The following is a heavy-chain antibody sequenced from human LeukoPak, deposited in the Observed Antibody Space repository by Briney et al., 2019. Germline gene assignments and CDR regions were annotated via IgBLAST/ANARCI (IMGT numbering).Heavy chain of an antibody. CDR1: GYTLTGYY. CDR3: ARDIRGYSGYDSSDAFDI. Sequence: ASVKDSCKASGYTLTGYYMHWVRQAPGQGLEWMGWINPNSGVTNYAQKLQGRVTMTRDTSISTAYMELSRLRSDDTAVYYCARDIRGYSGYDSSDAFDIWGQGTMVTVSS. J-gene: IGHJ3*02. CDR2: INPNSGVT. V-gene: IGHV1-2*02. D-gene: IGHD5-12*01.